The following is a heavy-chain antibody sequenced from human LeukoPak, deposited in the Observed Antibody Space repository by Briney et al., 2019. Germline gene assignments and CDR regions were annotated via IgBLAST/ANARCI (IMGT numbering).Heavy chain of an antibody. CDR2: INSDGSRT. D-gene: IGHD6-19*01. V-gene: IGHV3-74*01. CDR3: AKGIYSSGWSYFDY. CDR1: GFSFGKYW. Sequence: GGSLRLSCAASGFSFGKYWMQWVRQAPGKGLVWVSHINSDGSRTTYADSVKGRFTISRDNSKNTLYLQMNSLRAEDTAVYYCAKGIYSSGWSYFDYWGHGTLVTVSS. J-gene: IGHJ4*01.